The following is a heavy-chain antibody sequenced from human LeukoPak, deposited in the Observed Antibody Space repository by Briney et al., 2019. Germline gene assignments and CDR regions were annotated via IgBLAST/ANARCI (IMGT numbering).Heavy chain of an antibody. V-gene: IGHV4-4*02. CDR2: IYHSGST. CDR1: GGSISSSNW. CDR3: ARFRYYDSSGPVD. Sequence: PSETLSLTCAVSGGSISSSNWWSWVRQPPGKGLEWIGEIYHSGSTNYNPSLKSRVTISVGKSKNQFSLKLSSVTAADTAVYYCARFRYYDSSGPVDWGQGTLVTVSS. J-gene: IGHJ4*02. D-gene: IGHD3-22*01.